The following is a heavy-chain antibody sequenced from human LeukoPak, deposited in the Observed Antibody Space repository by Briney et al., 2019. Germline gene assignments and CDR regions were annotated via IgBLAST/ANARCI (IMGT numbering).Heavy chain of an antibody. CDR3: TRDLMDYDVSTGLHHYYMDV. Sequence: GGSLRLSCVASGFTFSSYWMHWVRQGPRKGLVWVSRINGDGRNINYADSVRGRFTISRDNAKNTLYLQMNTLRVEDTAVYYCTRDLMDYDVSTGLHHYYMDVWGQGTTVTVSS. CDR1: GFTFSSYW. CDR2: INGDGRNI. D-gene: IGHD3-9*01. V-gene: IGHV3-74*01. J-gene: IGHJ6*02.